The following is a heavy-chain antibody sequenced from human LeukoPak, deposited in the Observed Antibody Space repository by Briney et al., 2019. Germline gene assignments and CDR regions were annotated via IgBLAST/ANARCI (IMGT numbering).Heavy chain of an antibody. J-gene: IGHJ4*02. CDR1: GFTFSNYG. CDR3: ARDLFSGPPFDY. Sequence: GRSLRLSCAASGFTFSNYGMHWVRQAPGKGLEWVAVIWFDGINKYYADSVKGRFTISRDNSKNTLFLQLNSLRAEDTAVYYCARDLFSGPPFDYWGQGTLVTVSS. CDR2: IWFDGINK. D-gene: IGHD2-21*01. V-gene: IGHV3-33*01.